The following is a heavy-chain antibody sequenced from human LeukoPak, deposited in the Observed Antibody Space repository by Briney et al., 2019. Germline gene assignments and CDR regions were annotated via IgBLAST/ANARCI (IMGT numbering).Heavy chain of an antibody. CDR3: ARSLGGLRFLEWSTEGGY. Sequence: GGSLRLSCAASGFTFSSYSMNWVRQAPGKGLEWVSYISSSSSTIYYADSVKGRFTISRDNAKNSLYLQMNSLRAEDTAVYYCARSLGGLRFLEWSTEGGYWGQGTLVTVSS. V-gene: IGHV3-48*01. CDR1: GFTFSSYS. D-gene: IGHD3-3*01. CDR2: ISSSSSTI. J-gene: IGHJ4*02.